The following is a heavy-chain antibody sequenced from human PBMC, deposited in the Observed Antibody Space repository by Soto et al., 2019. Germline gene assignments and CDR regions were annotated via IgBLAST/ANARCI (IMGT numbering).Heavy chain of an antibody. V-gene: IGHV4-39*01. J-gene: IGHJ5*02. CDR1: GGSISNPSYY. D-gene: IGHD2-21*01. Sequence: LSLTCTVPGGSISNPSYYWGWVRQPPGQGLEWIGDIFYTGRTYYSPSLKSRVTISIDTSKEQFSLNVTSVTAADTAVYFCAGLIFRIAPVSHGRSNLFGPRAPGTLVTVS. CDR2: IFYTGRT. CDR3: AGLIFRIAPVSHGRSNLFGP.